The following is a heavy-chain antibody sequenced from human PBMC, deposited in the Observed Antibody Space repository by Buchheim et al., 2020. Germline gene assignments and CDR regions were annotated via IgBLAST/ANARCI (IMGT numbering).Heavy chain of an antibody. CDR1: GFTFGIYW. D-gene: IGHD2-21*02. J-gene: IGHJ4*02. V-gene: IGHV3-74*01. CDR3: AMSTDYYSD. CDR2: INGDGRNI. Sequence: EVQLVESGGGLVQPGGSLRLSCAASGFTFGIYWMHWVRQTPGKGLVWVSRINGDGRNIDYADSVKGRFTISRDNAENTLYLQMNSLRAEDTAVYYCAMSTDYYSDWGQGT.